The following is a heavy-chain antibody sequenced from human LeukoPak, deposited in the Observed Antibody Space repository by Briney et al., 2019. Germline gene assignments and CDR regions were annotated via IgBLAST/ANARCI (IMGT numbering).Heavy chain of an antibody. CDR3: AKESTHYGGGYFDY. V-gene: IGHV3-30*02. D-gene: IGHD4-17*01. CDR1: GFTFSSYG. CDR2: VRYDGSNK. J-gene: IGHJ4*02. Sequence: GGSLRLSCAASGFTFSSYGMHWVRQAPGKGLEWVAFVRYDGSNKYYADSVKGRFTISRDNSKNTLYLQMNSLRAEDTAVYYCAKESTHYGGGYFDYWGQGTLVTVSS.